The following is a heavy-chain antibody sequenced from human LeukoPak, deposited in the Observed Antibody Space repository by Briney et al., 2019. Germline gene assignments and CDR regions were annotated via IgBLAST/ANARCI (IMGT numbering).Heavy chain of an antibody. D-gene: IGHD3-3*01. CDR1: GFTFSSYW. CDR2: IKQDGSEK. Sequence: GGSLRLXCAASGFTFSSYWMSWVRQAPGKALEWVANIKQDGSEKYYVDSVKGRFTISRDNAKNSLYLQMNSLRAEDTAVYYCARDPYYDFWSGFLGDYWGQGTLVTVSS. J-gene: IGHJ4*02. CDR3: ARDPYYDFWSGFLGDY. V-gene: IGHV3-7*01.